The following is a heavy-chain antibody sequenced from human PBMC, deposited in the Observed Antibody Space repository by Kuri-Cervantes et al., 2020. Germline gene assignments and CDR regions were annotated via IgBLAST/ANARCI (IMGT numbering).Heavy chain of an antibody. V-gene: IGHV4-4*07. Sequence: GSLRLSCTVSGGSISSYYWSWIRQPAGKGLEWIGRIYTSGSTNYNPSLKSQVTISVDKSKNQFSLKLSSVTAADTAVYYCARWCLGYCSGGRAFDIWGQGTVVTVSS. CDR3: ARWCLGYCSGGRAFDI. J-gene: IGHJ3*02. D-gene: IGHD2-15*01. CDR2: IYTSGST. CDR1: GGSISSYY.